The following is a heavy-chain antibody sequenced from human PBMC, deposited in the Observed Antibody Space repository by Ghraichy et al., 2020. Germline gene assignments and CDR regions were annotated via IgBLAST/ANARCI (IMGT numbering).Heavy chain of an antibody. J-gene: IGHJ4*02. CDR2: ISSSSSYI. CDR3: ARERGSPVRVDDY. CDR1: GFTFSSYS. D-gene: IGHD3-16*01. Sequence: GESLNISCAASGFTFSSYSMNWVRQAPGKGLEWVSSISSSSSYIYYADSVKGRFTISRDNAKNSLYLQMNSLRAEDTAVYYCARERGSPVRVDDYWGQGTLVTVSS. V-gene: IGHV3-21*01.